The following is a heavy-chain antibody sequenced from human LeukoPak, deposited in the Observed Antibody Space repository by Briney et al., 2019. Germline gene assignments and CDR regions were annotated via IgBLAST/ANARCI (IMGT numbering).Heavy chain of an antibody. V-gene: IGHV1-2*06. D-gene: IGHD3-22*01. CDR2: INPNSGGT. CDR1: GYTFTGYY. CDR3: AREPTYYYDSSGYSALDY. J-gene: IGHJ4*02. Sequence: ASVKVSCKASGYTFTGYYMHWVRQAPGQGREWMGRINPNSGGTNYGQKFQGRVTMTRHTSIRTAYMELSRLRSADTAVYYCAREPTYYYDSSGYSALDYWGQGTLVTVSS.